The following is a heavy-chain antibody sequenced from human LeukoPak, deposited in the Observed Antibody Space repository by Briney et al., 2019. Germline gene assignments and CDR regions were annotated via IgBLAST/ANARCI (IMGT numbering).Heavy chain of an antibody. V-gene: IGHV1-2*02. CDR1: GYTFTGYY. Sequence: VASVKVSCKASGYTFTGYYMHWVRQAPGQGLEWMGWISPNSGGTNYAQKFQGRVTMTRDTSISTAYMELSRLRSDDTAVYYCARDLNIVDTEAMDYWGQGTLVTVSS. J-gene: IGHJ4*02. CDR2: ISPNSGGT. D-gene: IGHD5-12*01. CDR3: ARDLNIVDTEAMDY.